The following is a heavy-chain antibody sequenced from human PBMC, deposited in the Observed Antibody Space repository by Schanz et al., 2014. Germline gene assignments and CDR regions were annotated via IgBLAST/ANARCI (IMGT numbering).Heavy chain of an antibody. J-gene: IGHJ4*02. V-gene: IGHV3-23*04. CDR3: AKDPSHGDYDYYFDY. CDR1: GFAFSSYS. CDR2: ISHSGGSK. D-gene: IGHD3-22*01. Sequence: EVQLVESGGGLVKPGGSLRLSCTASGFAFSSYSMNWVRQAPGKGLEWVSSISHSGGSKYYADSVKGRFTISRDNSENTLYLQMNSLSADDTAVFYCAKDPSHGDYDYYFDYWGQGTLVTVSS.